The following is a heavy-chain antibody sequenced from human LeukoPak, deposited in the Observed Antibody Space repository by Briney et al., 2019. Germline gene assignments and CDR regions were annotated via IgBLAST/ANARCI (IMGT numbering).Heavy chain of an antibody. Sequence: SETLSLTCTVSGGSISSGNFYWSWIRQPPGKGLEWIGYIFYLGSTYYNLSLKSRVTMSVDTSKNQFSLKLRSVTATDTAVYYCARHYGPWGQGTLVTVSS. D-gene: IGHD3-16*01. CDR1: GGSISSGNFY. V-gene: IGHV4-30-4*01. CDR2: IFYLGST. CDR3: ARHYGP. J-gene: IGHJ4*02.